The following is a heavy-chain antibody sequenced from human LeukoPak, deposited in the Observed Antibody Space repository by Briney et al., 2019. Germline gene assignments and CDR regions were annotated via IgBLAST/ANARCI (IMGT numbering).Heavy chain of an antibody. CDR2: IYHRGGT. J-gene: IGHJ4*02. V-gene: IGHV4-4*02. D-gene: IGHD3-22*01. CDR3: ARRQYYDSTGYCVY. CDR1: GNSISSDDW. Sequence: SGTLSLTCTVSGNSISSDDWWTWVRQPPGRGLEWIGEIYHRGGTNYTPSLKSRVTISIDKSRNQFSLMLSSLTAADTAVYYCARRQYYDSTGYCVYWGQGTLVTVSS.